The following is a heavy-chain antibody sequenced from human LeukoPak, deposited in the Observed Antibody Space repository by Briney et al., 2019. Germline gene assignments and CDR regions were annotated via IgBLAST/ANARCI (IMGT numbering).Heavy chain of an antibody. J-gene: IGHJ4*02. CDR2: IYYSGSP. D-gene: IGHD5-24*01. CDR3: AIGEIYFDY. V-gene: IGHV4-59*01. Sequence: PSETLSLTCTVSGGSIIGYYCSWIRQPPGKGLEWIGYIYYSGSPNYNPSLKSRVTISVDRSKNQFSLKLTSVTSADTAVYYCAIGEIYFDYWGQGTLVTVSS. CDR1: GGSIIGYY.